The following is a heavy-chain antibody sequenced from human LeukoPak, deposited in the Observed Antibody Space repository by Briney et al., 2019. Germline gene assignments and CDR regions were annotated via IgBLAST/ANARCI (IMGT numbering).Heavy chain of an antibody. J-gene: IGHJ4*02. CDR3: ARGRYSYGSRFDY. Sequence: GSLRLSCAASGFTFSSYSMNWIRQPPGKGLEWIGEINHSGSTNYNPSLKSRVTISVDTSKNQFSLKLSSVTAADTAVYYCARGRYSYGSRFDYRGQGTLVTVSS. CDR1: GFTFSSYS. D-gene: IGHD5-18*01. V-gene: IGHV4-34*01. CDR2: INHSGST.